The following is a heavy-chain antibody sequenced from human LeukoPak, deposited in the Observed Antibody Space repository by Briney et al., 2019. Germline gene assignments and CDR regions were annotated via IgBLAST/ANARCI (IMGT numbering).Heavy chain of an antibody. J-gene: IGHJ5*02. CDR1: GGSISSYY. V-gene: IGHV4-59*01. Sequence: AETLSLPCTVSGGSISSYYWSWIRQPPGEGRVWIGYIYYSGSTNYNPSLKSRVTISVDTSKNQFSLKLSSVTAADTAVYYCARESGYYYDSSGLFGGFDPWGQGTLVTVSS. D-gene: IGHD3-22*01. CDR3: ARESGYYYDSSGLFGGFDP. CDR2: IYYSGST.